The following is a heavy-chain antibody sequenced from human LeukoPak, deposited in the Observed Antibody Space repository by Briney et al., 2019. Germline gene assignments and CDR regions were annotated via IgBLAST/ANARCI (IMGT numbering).Heavy chain of an antibody. J-gene: IGHJ4*02. CDR1: GFTFSSYA. D-gene: IGHD6-13*01. CDR2: ISYDGSNK. V-gene: IGHV3-30*04. CDR3: ARDPSDSSSWYFN. Sequence: GGSLRLSCAASGFTFSSYAMHWVRQAPGKGLEWVAVISYDGSNKYYADSVKGRFTISRDNSKNTLYLQMNSLRVEDTAVYYCARDPSDSSSWYFNWGQGTLVTVSS.